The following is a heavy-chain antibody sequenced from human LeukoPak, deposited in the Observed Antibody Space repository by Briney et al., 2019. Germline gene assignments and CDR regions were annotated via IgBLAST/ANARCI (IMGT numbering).Heavy chain of an antibody. CDR3: ARDRITMVRGVLPLLQP. CDR1: GFTFSNYG. V-gene: IGHV3-33*01. D-gene: IGHD3-10*01. Sequence: GGSLRLSCAASGFTFSNYGMHWARQAPGKGLEWVAVIWYDGSNKYYPDSVKGRFTISRDNSKNTLYLHMNSLRAEDTAVYYCARDRITMVRGVLPLLQPGGQGTLDTVSS. CDR2: IWYDGSNK. J-gene: IGHJ4*02.